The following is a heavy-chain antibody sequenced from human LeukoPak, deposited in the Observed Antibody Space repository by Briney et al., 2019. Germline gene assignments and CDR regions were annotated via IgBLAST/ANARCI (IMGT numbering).Heavy chain of an antibody. J-gene: IGHJ4*02. Sequence: GGSLRLSCVASGFTFSNYVMAWVRQAPGKGLEWVSLITGSGDSTYYTDSVKGRFTISRDNSKNTLSLQMNSLRVEDTAVFYCARGQNYYDSSGPATYYFVYWGQGTLVTVSS. D-gene: IGHD3-22*01. CDR2: ITGSGDST. V-gene: IGHV3-23*01. CDR3: ARGQNYYDSSGPATYYFVY. CDR1: GFTFSNYV.